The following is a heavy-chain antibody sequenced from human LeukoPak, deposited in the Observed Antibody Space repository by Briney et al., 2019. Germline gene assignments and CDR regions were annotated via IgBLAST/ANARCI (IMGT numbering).Heavy chain of an antibody. CDR3: TTFYTRLTDY. D-gene: IGHD2/OR15-2a*01. CDR1: GFTFNSYW. V-gene: IGHV3-7*05. Sequence: GGSLRLSCAASGFTFNSYWISWVRQAPGKGLEWLANINQDGSEKYYVDSVKGRFTISRDNAKNSLHLQMNSLRAEDTAVYYCTTFYTRLTDYWGQGTLVTVSS. J-gene: IGHJ4*02. CDR2: INQDGSEK.